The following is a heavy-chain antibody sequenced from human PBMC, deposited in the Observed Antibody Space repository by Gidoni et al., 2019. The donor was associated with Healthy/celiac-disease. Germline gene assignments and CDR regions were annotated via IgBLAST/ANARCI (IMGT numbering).Heavy chain of an antibody. CDR2: INHSGST. J-gene: IGHJ5*02. CDR3: ARFSMYSSGPKTRGFDP. V-gene: IGHV4-34*01. D-gene: IGHD6-19*01. Sequence: QVQLQQWGAGLLKPSETLSLTCAVYGGYFSGYYWSWIRQPPGKGLEWIGEINHSGSTNYNPSLKSRVTISVDTSKNQFSLKLSSVTAADTAVYYCARFSMYSSGPKTRGFDPWGQGTLVTVSS. CDR1: GGYFSGYY.